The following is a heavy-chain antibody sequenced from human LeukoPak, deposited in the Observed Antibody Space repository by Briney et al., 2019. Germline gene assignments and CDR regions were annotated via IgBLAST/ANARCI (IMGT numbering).Heavy chain of an antibody. CDR1: GFTFSSYA. D-gene: IGHD1-26*01. CDR3: ARVVGATRTHFDY. Sequence: PGGSLRLSCAASGFTFSSYAMHWVRQAPGKGLEYVSAISSNGGSTYYASSVKGRFTISRDNSKNTLYLQMGSLRAEDMAVYYCARVVGATRTHFDYWGQGTLVTVSS. J-gene: IGHJ4*02. CDR2: ISSNGGST. V-gene: IGHV3-64*01.